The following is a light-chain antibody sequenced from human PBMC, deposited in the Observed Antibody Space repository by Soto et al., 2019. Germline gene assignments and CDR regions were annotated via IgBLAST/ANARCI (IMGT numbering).Light chain of an antibody. J-gene: IGLJ2*01. V-gene: IGLV2-14*01. Sequence: QSVLTQPASVSGSPGQSITISCTGTSSDVGGYNYVSWYQQHPGKAPKLMIYEVSNRPSGVSNRFSGSKSGNTASLTISGLQAEDEADYYCSSYTSXSTLVFGGGTKLTVL. CDR1: SSDVGGYNY. CDR2: EVS. CDR3: SSYTSXSTLV.